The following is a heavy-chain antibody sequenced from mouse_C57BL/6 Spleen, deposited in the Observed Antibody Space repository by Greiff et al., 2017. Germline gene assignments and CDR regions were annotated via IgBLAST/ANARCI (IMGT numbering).Heavy chain of an antibody. CDR2: ISSGGDYI. Sequence: EVKLMESGEGLVKPGGSLKLSCAASGFTFSSYAMSWVRQTPEKRLEWVAYISSGGDYIYYADTVKGRFTISRDNARNTLYLQMSSLKSEDTAMYYGTRGDGSSGYEGFDYWGQGTTLTVSS. CDR1: GFTFSSYA. CDR3: TRGDGSSGYEGFDY. D-gene: IGHD3-2*02. J-gene: IGHJ2*01. V-gene: IGHV5-9-1*02.